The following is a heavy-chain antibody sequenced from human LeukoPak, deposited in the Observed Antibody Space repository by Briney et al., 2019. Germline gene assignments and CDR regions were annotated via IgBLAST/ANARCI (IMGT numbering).Heavy chain of an antibody. CDR3: ATNAGPAALDAVDI. CDR1: AGSISSHY. V-gene: IGHV4-59*08. CDR2: VFYSGNT. D-gene: IGHD2-2*01. J-gene: IGHJ3*02. Sequence: PSETLSLTCTVSAGSISSHYWSWIRQPPGKGLEWIGDVFYSGNTNYNPSLKSRVTISVDASNNQFSLKLSSVTAADTAVYYCATNAGPAALDAVDIWGQGTMVTVSS.